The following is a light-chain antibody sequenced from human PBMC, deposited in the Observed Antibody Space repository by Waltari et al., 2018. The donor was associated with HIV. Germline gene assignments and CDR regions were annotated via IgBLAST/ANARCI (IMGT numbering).Light chain of an antibody. Sequence: SYVLTQPPSVSVAPGQTARITCGGNSVGSKSAHWYQQKSGQAPVLVVHDDSDRPSGIPERFSGSNSGNTATLTISRVEDGDEADYYCQVCVDNSVIFAGGTRLTVL. J-gene: IGLJ2*01. CDR2: DDS. CDR3: QVCVDNSVI. CDR1: SVGSKS. V-gene: IGLV3-21*02.